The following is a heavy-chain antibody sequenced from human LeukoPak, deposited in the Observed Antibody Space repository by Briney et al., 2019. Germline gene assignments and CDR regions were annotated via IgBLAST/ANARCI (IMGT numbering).Heavy chain of an antibody. CDR2: INHSGST. D-gene: IGHD3-10*01. CDR1: GGSFSGYY. J-gene: IGHJ6*02. Sequence: PSETLSLTCTVSGGSFSGYYWSWIRQPPGKGLEWIGEINHSGSTNYNPSLKSRVTISVDTSKNQFSLKLSSVTAADTAVYYCARGGAGNYYYGMDVWGQGTTVTVSS. CDR3: ARGGAGNYYYGMDV. V-gene: IGHV4-34*01.